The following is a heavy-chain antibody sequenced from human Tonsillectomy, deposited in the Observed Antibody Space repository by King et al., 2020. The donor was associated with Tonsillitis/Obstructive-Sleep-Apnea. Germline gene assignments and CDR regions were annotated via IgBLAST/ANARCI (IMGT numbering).Heavy chain of an antibody. D-gene: IGHD6-6*01. Sequence: VQLVESGAEVKKPGESQTISCTGSGYSFTSYWIGWVRQMPGNGLEWMGIIYPGDSDTRYSPSFQGQVTISADKSISTAYLQWSSLKASDTAMYYCARAVHSSSALFDYWGQGTLVTVSS. CDR3: ARAVHSSSALFDY. J-gene: IGHJ4*02. V-gene: IGHV5-51*01. CDR1: GYSFTSYW. CDR2: IYPGDSDT.